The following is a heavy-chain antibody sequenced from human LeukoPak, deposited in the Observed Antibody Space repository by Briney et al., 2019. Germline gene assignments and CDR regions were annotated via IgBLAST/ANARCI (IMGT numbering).Heavy chain of an antibody. J-gene: IGHJ4*02. V-gene: IGHV4-34*01. Sequence: SETLSLTCAVCGGSFSGYYWSWIRQPPGKGLEWIGEINHSGSTNYNPSLKSRVTISVDTSKNQFSLKLSSVTAADTAVYYCARGNGTHYFDYWGQGTLVTVSS. CDR3: ARGNGTHYFDY. CDR1: GGSFSGYY. CDR2: INHSGST.